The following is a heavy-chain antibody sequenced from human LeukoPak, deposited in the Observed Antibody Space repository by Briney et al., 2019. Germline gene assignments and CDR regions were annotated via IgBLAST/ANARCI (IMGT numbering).Heavy chain of an antibody. D-gene: IGHD2-2*01. Sequence: SETLSLTCTVSGASISRYYWSWIRQPPGKGLEWIGYIYYSGNNDFNPSLKSRVTISVDTSKKQFSLSLSSVTAADTAVYYCARDPVVQFCAGTSCYGDGFDSWGQGTLVTVSS. CDR1: GASISRYY. V-gene: IGHV4-59*01. J-gene: IGHJ4*02. CDR2: IYYSGNN. CDR3: ARDPVVQFCAGTSCYGDGFDS.